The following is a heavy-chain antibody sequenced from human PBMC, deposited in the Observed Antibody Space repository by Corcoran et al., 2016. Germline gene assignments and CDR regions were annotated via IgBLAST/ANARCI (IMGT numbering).Heavy chain of an antibody. D-gene: IGHD3-16*01. Sequence: QVQLQESGPGLVKPSETLSLTCTVSGGSVSDYYCTWIRQTAGKGLEWIGRISTSGSTKYNPSLKSRVTMSVVTSKNQFSLKVRSVTAADTAVYYCAGASGVSGSYDYWGQGTLVTVSS. CDR2: ISTSGST. J-gene: IGHJ4*02. CDR3: AGASGVSGSYDY. V-gene: IGHV4-4*07. CDR1: GGSVSDYY.